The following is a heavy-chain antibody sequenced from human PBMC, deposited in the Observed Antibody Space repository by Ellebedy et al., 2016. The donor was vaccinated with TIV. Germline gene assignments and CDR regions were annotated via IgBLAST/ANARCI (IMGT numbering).Heavy chain of an antibody. CDR1: GYTFTSYG. J-gene: IGHJ6*02. Sequence: AASVKVSCKASGYTFTSYGFSWVRQAPGQGLEWMGWISAYNGNTNYAQKLQGRVTMTTDTSTSTAYMELRSLRSDDTAVYYCARERGSSTTIYYYGMDVWGQGTTVTVSS. CDR3: ARERGSSTTIYYYGMDV. V-gene: IGHV1-18*04. D-gene: IGHD2-2*01. CDR2: ISAYNGNT.